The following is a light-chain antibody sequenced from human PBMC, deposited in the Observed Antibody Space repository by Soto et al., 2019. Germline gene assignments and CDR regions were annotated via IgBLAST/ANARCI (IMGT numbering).Light chain of an antibody. CDR3: QQYNSYLYT. CDR1: QSISSW. V-gene: IGKV1-5*01. Sequence: DIQMTQSPSTLSASVGDRVTITCRARQSISSWLAWYQQKPGKAPKLLIYDASSLESGVPSRLSGSGSGTEVTLTVSSLQPDDFATYYCQQYNSYLYTFGQGTKLEIK. J-gene: IGKJ2*01. CDR2: DAS.